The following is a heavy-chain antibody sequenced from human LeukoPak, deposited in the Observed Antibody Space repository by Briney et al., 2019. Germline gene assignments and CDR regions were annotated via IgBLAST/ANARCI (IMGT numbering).Heavy chain of an antibody. CDR2: ISSSSSYI. D-gene: IGHD5-12*01. J-gene: IGHJ4*02. V-gene: IGHV3-21*04. Sequence: GGSLRLSCAASGFTFSSYSMNWVRQAPGKGLEWVSSISSSSSYIYYADSVKGRFTIPRDNAKNSLYLQMNSLRAEDTALYYCAKDGSDYEGFDYWGQGTLVTVSS. CDR3: AKDGSDYEGFDY. CDR1: GFTFSSYS.